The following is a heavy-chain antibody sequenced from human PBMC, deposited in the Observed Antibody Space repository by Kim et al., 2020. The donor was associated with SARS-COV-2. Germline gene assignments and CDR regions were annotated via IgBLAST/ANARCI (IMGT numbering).Heavy chain of an antibody. V-gene: IGHV4-59*12. J-gene: IGHJ2*01. CDR3: ARRVFGPLSGFDL. Sequence: HSLTARITISVDTSNDQLALTLSSVAPADTAVYYCARRVFGPLSGFDLWGRGTLVTVSS. D-gene: IGHD3-10*02.